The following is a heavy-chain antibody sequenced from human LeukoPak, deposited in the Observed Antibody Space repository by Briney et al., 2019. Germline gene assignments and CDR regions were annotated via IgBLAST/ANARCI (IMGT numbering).Heavy chain of an antibody. J-gene: IGHJ4*02. V-gene: IGHV3-11*01. CDR3: ARGSDMYYDSSGSFDY. Sequence: GGSLRLSCAGSGFGFNDHYMTWMRQAPGKGLEWISYISSSGSTIYYADSVKGRFTISRDNAKNSVFLQMNSLKAEDTAVYYCARGSDMYYDSSGSFDYWGQGTLVTVSA. CDR1: GFGFNDHY. CDR2: ISSSGSTI. D-gene: IGHD3-22*01.